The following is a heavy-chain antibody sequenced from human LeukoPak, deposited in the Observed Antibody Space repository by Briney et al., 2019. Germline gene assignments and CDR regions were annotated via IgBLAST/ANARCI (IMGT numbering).Heavy chain of an antibody. D-gene: IGHD3-10*01. V-gene: IGHV3-66*01. CDR2: LYTGGST. Sequence: GGFLRLSCTASGFTVSSKYMNWVRQVPGKSLEWVSVLYTGGSTYYPDSVKGRFTISRDNSKNTLYLQMNSLRAEDTAVYYCASLLGVREEDAFDIWGQGTMVTVSS. J-gene: IGHJ3*02. CDR1: GFTVSSKY. CDR3: ASLLGVREEDAFDI.